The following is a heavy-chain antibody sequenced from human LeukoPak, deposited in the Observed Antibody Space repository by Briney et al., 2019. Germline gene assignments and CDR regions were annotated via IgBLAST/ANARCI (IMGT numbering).Heavy chain of an antibody. CDR1: RFTLSNYW. J-gene: IGHJ3*02. D-gene: IGHD1-26*01. V-gene: IGHV3-7*05. CDR3: ARDQLREGATGASEI. Sequence: GGSLRLSCAASRFTLSNYWMSWVRQAPGKGLEWVANIKQDGGEKNYVDSVKGRFTISRDNAKNSPYLQMNTLRVEDTAVYYCARDQLREGATGASEIWGQGTMVTVSS. CDR2: IKQDGGEK.